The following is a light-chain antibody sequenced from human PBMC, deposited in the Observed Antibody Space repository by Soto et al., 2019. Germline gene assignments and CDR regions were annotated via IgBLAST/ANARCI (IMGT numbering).Light chain of an antibody. CDR2: DAS. J-gene: IGKJ5*01. Sequence: EIVLTQSPATLSLSSGERATLSCRASQSVSSYLAWYQQKPGQAPRLLIYDASNRATGIPARFSGSGSGTDFTLTISSLEPEDFSVYYCQQRSNWPPSITFAHGTGLAV. CDR3: QQRSNWPPSIT. V-gene: IGKV3-11*01. CDR1: QSVSSY.